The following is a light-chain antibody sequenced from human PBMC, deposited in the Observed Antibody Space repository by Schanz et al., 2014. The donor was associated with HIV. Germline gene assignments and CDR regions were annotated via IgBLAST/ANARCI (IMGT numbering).Light chain of an antibody. CDR3: TSYAGNNIFV. CDR2: EAT. V-gene: IGLV2-23*01. J-gene: IGLJ1*01. Sequence: QSALTQPASVSGSPGQSITISCTGTSRDVGSYNLASRYQQHPAKAPKLMIYEATKRPTGVSSRFSGSKSGNTASLTISGLQAEDEADYYCTSYAGNNIFVFGTGTKLTVL. CDR1: SRDVGSYNL.